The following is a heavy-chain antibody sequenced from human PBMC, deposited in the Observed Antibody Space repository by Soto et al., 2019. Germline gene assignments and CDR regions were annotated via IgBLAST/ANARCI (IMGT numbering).Heavy chain of an antibody. CDR3: ARDIYDFWSGDYYYGMDV. Sequence: ASVKVSCKASGYTFTSYGISWVRQAPGQGLEWMGWNSAYNGNTNYAQKLQGRVTMTTDTSTSTAYMELRSLRSDDTAVYYCARDIYDFWSGDYYYGMDVWGQGTTVTVSS. CDR1: GYTFTSYG. J-gene: IGHJ6*02. CDR2: NSAYNGNT. V-gene: IGHV1-18*01. D-gene: IGHD3-3*01.